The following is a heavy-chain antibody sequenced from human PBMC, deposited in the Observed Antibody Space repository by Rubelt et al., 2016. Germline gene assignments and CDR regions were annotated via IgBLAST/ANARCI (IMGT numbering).Heavy chain of an antibody. CDR2: INTSGGST. CDR1: GYTFTSYY. CDR3: ARSPRYDFEDNWFDP. Sequence: QVQLVQSGAEVKKPGASVKVSCKESGYTFTSYYMHWVRQASGQGLEWMGIINTSGGSTSYAQKVQGRVTMTRDTSTSTVYMELSSLRSEDTAVYYCARSPRYDFEDNWFDPWGQGTLVTVSS. J-gene: IGHJ5*02. D-gene: IGHD3-3*01. V-gene: IGHV1-46*01.